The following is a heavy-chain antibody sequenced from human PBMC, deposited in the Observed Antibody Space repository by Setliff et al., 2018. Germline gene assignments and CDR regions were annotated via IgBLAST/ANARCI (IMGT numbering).Heavy chain of an antibody. Sequence: SETLSLTCAVYGGSFSGYYWSWIRQPPGKGLEWIGEINHSGSTNYNPSLKSRVTISVDTSKNQFSLKLSSVTAADTAVYYCARAAGYSSSWYHYYYGMDVWGQGTTVTVSS. CDR1: GGSFSGYY. CDR3: ARAAGYSSSWYHYYYGMDV. D-gene: IGHD6-13*01. J-gene: IGHJ6*02. CDR2: INHSGST. V-gene: IGHV4-34*01.